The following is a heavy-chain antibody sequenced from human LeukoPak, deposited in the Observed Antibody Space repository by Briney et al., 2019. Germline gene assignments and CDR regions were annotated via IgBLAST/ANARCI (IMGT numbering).Heavy chain of an antibody. Sequence: SLSCAASGFTCNIYEFSCVRQARREVLEWLSFLDGSGNSIYYADSVKGRFTISRDNAKSSLYLQMSSLRADDTAVYYCARECLTCGGDSYDYWGQGALVTVSS. J-gene: IGHJ4*02. V-gene: IGHV3-48*03. CDR3: ARECLTCGGDSYDY. CDR2: LDGSGNSI. CDR1: GFTCNIYE. D-gene: IGHD2-21*01.